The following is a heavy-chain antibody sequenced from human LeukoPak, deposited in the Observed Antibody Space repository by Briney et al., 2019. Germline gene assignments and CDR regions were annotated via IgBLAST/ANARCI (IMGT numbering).Heavy chain of an antibody. CDR1: DDSISDYY. J-gene: IGHJ4*02. V-gene: IGHV4-59*12. CDR2: FHNSGTS. Sequence: PSETLSLTCTVSDDSISDYYRGWIRQPPGKGLEWIGYFHNSGTSTYNPSLKSRVTISVDTSKNQFSLKLSSVTAADTAVYYCARRDNITGYYFDYWGQGTLVTVSS. CDR3: ARRDNITGYYFDY. D-gene: IGHD1-14*01.